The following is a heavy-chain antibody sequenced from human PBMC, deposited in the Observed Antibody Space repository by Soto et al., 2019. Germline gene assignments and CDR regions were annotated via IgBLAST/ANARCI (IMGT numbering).Heavy chain of an antibody. V-gene: IGHV4-31*02. CDR2: IYYSGCT. Sequence: SETLSLTCTVSVGSISSGGYYWSWIRQHPGKGLEWIGYIYYSGCTYYNPSLKSRVTISVDTSKNQFSLKLSSVTAADTAVYYCARESDLGVDIIYFDYWGQGTLVTSPQ. CDR3: ARESDLGVDIIYFDY. CDR1: VGSISSGGYY. D-gene: IGHD3-3*01. J-gene: IGHJ4*02.